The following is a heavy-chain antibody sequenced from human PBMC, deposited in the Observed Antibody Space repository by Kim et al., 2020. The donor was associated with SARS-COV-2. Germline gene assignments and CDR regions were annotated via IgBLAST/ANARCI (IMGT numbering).Heavy chain of an antibody. CDR3: ARIDVFDFDY. CDR1: GGSFSNYY. D-gene: IGHD2-21*01. Sequence: SETLSLTCAVYGGSFSNYYWSWIRQPPGKGLEWIGEINHSGSTNYNPSLESRVSISVDTSKNQFSLRLSSVTAADTAVDYCARIDVFDFDYWGQGGLVT. V-gene: IGHV4-34*01. CDR2: INHSGST. J-gene: IGHJ4*02.